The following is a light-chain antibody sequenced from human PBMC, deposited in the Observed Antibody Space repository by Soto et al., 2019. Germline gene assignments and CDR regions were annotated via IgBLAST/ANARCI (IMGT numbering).Light chain of an antibody. V-gene: IGKV2-30*01. CDR1: LSLVNSDGNSN. Sequence: DVAMTQSPLSLSVTLGQPASISCTSSLSLVNSDGNSNLNWFHQRPGQSPRRLLYKVSNRDSGVPDRFSGSGSGTDFALKISRVEAEDVGVYYCMQGRHWPSFGKGTRLEI. CDR3: MQGRHWPS. CDR2: KVS. J-gene: IGKJ2*03.